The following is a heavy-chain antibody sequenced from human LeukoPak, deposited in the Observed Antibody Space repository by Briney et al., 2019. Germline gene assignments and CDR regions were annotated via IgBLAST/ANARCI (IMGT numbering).Heavy chain of an antibody. Sequence: SVKVSCKASGGTFSGYAISWVRQAPGQGLEWMGGIIPIFGTANYAQKFQGRVTITADESTSTAYMELSSLRSEDTAVYYCARDPCGGDCYHAFDIWGQGTMVTVSS. CDR2: IIPIFGTA. D-gene: IGHD2-21*02. CDR3: ARDPCGGDCYHAFDI. CDR1: GGTFSGYA. J-gene: IGHJ3*02. V-gene: IGHV1-69*01.